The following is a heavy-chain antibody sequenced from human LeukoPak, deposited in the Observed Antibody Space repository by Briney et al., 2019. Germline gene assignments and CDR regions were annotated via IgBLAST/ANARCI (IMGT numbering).Heavy chain of an antibody. J-gene: IGHJ3*02. CDR2: ISSSSSYI. V-gene: IGHV3-21*01. Sequence: GGSLRLSCAASGFTLSSYSMNWVRQAPGKGLEWVSSISSSSSYIYYADSVKGRFTISRDNAKNSLYLQMNSLRAEDTAVYYCARGRRQYYYDSSGYFDDAFDIWGQGTMVTVSS. D-gene: IGHD3-22*01. CDR3: ARGRRQYYYDSSGYFDDAFDI. CDR1: GFTLSSYS.